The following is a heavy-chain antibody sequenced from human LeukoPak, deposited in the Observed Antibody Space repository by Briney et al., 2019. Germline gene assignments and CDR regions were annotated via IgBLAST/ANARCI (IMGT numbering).Heavy chain of an antibody. D-gene: IGHD1-7*01. Sequence: ASVKVSCKASGGTVSSYAISWVRQATGQWLEWMGGIIPIFGTANYAQKFQGRVTITADESTSTAYMELSSLRSEDTAVYYCGGTQQRYYYGMDVWGQGTTVTVSS. CDR1: GGTVSSYA. CDR2: IIPIFGTA. J-gene: IGHJ6*02. V-gene: IGHV1-69*13. CDR3: GGTQQRYYYGMDV.